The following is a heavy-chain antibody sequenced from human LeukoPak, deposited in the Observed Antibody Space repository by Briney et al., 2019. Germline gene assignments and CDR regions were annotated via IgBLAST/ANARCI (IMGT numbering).Heavy chain of an antibody. CDR1: GFTFSSYS. V-gene: IGHV3-48*04. J-gene: IGHJ3*02. D-gene: IGHD4-23*01. CDR2: ISSSSSTI. CDR3: ARGDYGGNSYAFDI. Sequence: GGSLRLPCAASGFTFSSYSMNWVRQAPGKGLEWVSYISSSSSTIYYADSVKGRFTISRDNAKNSLYLQMNSLRAEDTAVYYCARGDYGGNSYAFDIWGQGTMVTVSS.